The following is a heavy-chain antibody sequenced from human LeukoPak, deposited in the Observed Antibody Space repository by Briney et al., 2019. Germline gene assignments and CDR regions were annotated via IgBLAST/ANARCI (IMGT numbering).Heavy chain of an antibody. CDR2: IYYSGST. Sequence: SETLSLTCAVSGASFSTYYWSWIRQPPGKGLEWIGYIYYSGSTNYNPPLKSRVTISVDTSKNQFSLRLSSLTAADTAMYYCARGHNYYDSSGYYFFDSWGQGTLVTVSS. CDR3: ARGHNYYDSSGYYFFDS. V-gene: IGHV4-59*01. D-gene: IGHD3-22*01. J-gene: IGHJ4*02. CDR1: GASFSTYY.